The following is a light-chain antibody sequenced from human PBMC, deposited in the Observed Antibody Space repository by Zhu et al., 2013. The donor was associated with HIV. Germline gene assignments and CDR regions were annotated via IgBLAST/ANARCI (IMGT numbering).Light chain of an antibody. V-gene: IGKV3-20*01. CDR2: GAS. CDR3: QHYDNSPWT. Sequence: EVVLMQSPGTLSLSPGERATLSCRASQTVSYKHIAWYQQKPGQAPRLLIYGASSRATGIPDRFSGSGSGTDFTLTISRLEPEDFAVYFCQHYDNSPWTFGQGTKVEVK. CDR1: QTVSYKH. J-gene: IGKJ1*01.